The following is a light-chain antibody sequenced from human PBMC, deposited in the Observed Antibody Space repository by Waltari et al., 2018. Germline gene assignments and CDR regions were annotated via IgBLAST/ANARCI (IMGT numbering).Light chain of an antibody. J-gene: IGLJ1*01. V-gene: IGLV2-11*01. CDR2: DVA. CDR3: CSYAGTYTPFI. Sequence: QSALTQPRSVSGSPGQSVTISCTGTSSDVGRYDYRSRYQQPPGRAPKLMISDVAPRPSGVPDRFSGSKSGNTASLMISGLQTEDEADYYCCSYAGTYTPFIFGTGTTVTVL. CDR1: SSDVGRYDY.